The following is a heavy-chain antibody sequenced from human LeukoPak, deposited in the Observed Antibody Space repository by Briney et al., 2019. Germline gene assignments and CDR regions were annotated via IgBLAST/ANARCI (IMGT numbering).Heavy chain of an antibody. CDR2: ISSSSTYI. Sequence: GGSLRLSCAVSGLTFSRYSMNWVRQAPGKGLEWVSSISSSSTYIYYADSVKGRFTISRDNAKNSLYLQMNSLRAEDTAVYYCAELGITMIGGVWGKGTTVTISS. J-gene: IGHJ6*04. CDR3: AELGITMIGGV. CDR1: GLTFSRYS. D-gene: IGHD3-10*02. V-gene: IGHV3-21*01.